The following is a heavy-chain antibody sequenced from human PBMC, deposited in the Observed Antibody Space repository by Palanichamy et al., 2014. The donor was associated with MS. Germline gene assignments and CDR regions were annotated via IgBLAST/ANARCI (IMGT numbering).Heavy chain of an antibody. V-gene: IGHV5-10-1*03. Sequence: EVQLVQSGADVKKPGESLRISCQASGYSFTNYWISWVRQMPGKGLEWMGKIDPRDAYTAYSPSFQGHVTISADTSTSVAYLQWSSLRASDTAMYYCARRGGPNGHSYYFDSWGQGTLVTVSS. CDR3: ARRGGPNGHSYYFDS. CDR1: GYSFTNYW. CDR2: IDPRDAYT. D-gene: IGHD3-10*01. J-gene: IGHJ4*02.